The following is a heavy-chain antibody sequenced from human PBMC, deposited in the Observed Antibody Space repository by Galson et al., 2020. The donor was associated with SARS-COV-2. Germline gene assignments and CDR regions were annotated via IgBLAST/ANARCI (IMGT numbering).Heavy chain of an antibody. D-gene: IGHD6-19*01. Sequence: TGGSLRLSCAASGFTVSSNYMSWVRQAPGKGLEWVSVIYSGGSTYYADSVKGRFTISRHNSKNTLYLQMNSLRAEDTAVYYCARADSSGWYNWFDPWGQGTLVTVSS. CDR3: ARADSSGWYNWFDP. CDR1: GFTVSSNY. J-gene: IGHJ5*02. V-gene: IGHV3-53*04. CDR2: IYSGGST.